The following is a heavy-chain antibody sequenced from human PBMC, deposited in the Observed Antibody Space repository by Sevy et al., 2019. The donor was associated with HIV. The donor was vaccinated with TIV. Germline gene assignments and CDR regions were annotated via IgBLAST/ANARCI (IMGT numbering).Heavy chain of an antibody. D-gene: IGHD3-3*01. V-gene: IGHV3-23*01. CDR2: TSKDGGST. J-gene: IGHJ4*02. CDR3: ATLFLERCWGY. CDR1: GFPFSNYA. Sequence: GGSLRLSCAASGFPFSNYAMTWLRQAPGKGLEWVSITSKDGGSTYYADSVKGRFIISRDNSKNTLYLQMSSLRAEDTSIYYCATLFLERCWGYWGQGTLVTVSS.